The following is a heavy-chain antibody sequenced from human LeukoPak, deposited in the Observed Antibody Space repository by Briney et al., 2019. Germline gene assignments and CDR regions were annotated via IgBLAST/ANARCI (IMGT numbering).Heavy chain of an antibody. V-gene: IGHV4-39*07. D-gene: IGHD2-2*01. Sequence: PSETLSLTCTVSGGSISSPTYYWGWLRQPPGKGLEWIGSIYYGGSTYYNPSLTSRFTISVDTSKNQFSLKLNSVTAADTAVYYCARVLRVAAMPYYFDYWGQGSLVTVSS. CDR1: GGSISSPTYY. J-gene: IGHJ4*02. CDR3: ARVLRVAAMPYYFDY. CDR2: IYYGGST.